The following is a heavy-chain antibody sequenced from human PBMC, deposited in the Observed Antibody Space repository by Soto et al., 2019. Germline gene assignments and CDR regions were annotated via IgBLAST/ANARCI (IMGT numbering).Heavy chain of an antibody. D-gene: IGHD7-27*01. Sequence: EVQLVESGGGLVRPGGSLTLSCAASGFTFTSHWMHWVRQAPGKGLMWVARIDTEGGTIDYADSVEGRFTISRDNVKKILYLQMSSLRADDTAVYYCARNNWGIEYWGQGVLVTVSS. J-gene: IGHJ4*02. V-gene: IGHV3-74*01. CDR2: IDTEGGTI. CDR3: ARNNWGIEY. CDR1: GFTFTSHW.